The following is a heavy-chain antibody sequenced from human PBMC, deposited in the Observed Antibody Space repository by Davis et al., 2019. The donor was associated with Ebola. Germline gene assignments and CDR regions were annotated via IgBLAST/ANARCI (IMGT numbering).Heavy chain of an antibody. CDR1: LFSFPHYY. Sequence: ASVKVSCIASLFSFPHYYLLWVRQAPGQGLEWMGMINPNDGRTIYAQKFQGRVTVTRDTSTTTVYMDLSSLRSEDTALYYCTTPGGQDSGYDVFDIWGQGTLVTVSS. J-gene: IGHJ4*01. D-gene: IGHD5-12*01. V-gene: IGHV1-46*03. CDR3: TTPGGQDSGYDVFDI. CDR2: INPNDGRT.